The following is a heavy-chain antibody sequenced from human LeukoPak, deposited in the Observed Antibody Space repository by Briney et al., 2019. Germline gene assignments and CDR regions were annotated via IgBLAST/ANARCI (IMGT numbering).Heavy chain of an antibody. V-gene: IGHV1-69*05. J-gene: IGHJ4*02. CDR2: IIPIFGTA. Sequence: ASVKVSCKASGGTFSSYAISWVRQAPGQGLEWMGGIIPIFGTANYAQKFQERVTITRDMSTSTAYMELSSLRSEDTAVYYCAAGESVSWYWYYFDYWGQGTLVIVSS. CDR3: AAGESVSWYWYYFDY. D-gene: IGHD6-13*01. CDR1: GGTFSSYA.